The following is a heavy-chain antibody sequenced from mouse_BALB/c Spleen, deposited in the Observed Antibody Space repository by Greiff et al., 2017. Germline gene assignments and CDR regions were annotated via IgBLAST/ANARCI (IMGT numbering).Heavy chain of an antibody. D-gene: IGHD2-3*01. V-gene: IGHV3-6*02. CDR3: ARDDGYFMDY. Sequence: VQLKESGPGLVKPSQSLSLTCSVTGYSITSGYYWNWIRQFPGNKLEWMGYISYDGSNNYNPSLKNRISITRDTSKNQFFLKLNSVTTEDTATYYCARDDGYFMDYWGQGTSVTVSS. CDR2: ISYDGSN. J-gene: IGHJ4*01. CDR1: GYSITSGYY.